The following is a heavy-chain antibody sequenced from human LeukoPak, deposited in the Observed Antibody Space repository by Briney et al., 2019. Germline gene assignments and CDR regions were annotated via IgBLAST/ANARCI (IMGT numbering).Heavy chain of an antibody. D-gene: IGHD2-2*02. J-gene: IGHJ1*01. CDR3: AGRGHRYPRD. Sequence: SETLSLRCNVSGDSVSSGYWSWIRQSPGKGLEWIGFIQDSGITDYNPSLKSRLIISVDTSKNLFSLTLRSVTAADTAVYYCAGRGHRYPRDWGQGILVTVSS. CDR2: IQDSGIT. V-gene: IGHV4-4*09. CDR1: GDSVSSGY.